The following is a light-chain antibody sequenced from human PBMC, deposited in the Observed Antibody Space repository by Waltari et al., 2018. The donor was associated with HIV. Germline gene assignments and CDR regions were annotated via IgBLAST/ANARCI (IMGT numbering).Light chain of an antibody. V-gene: IGLV3-1*01. CDR3: QVWDSNTYVT. J-gene: IGLJ3*02. CDR2: QDN. CDR1: IMRGQY. Sequence: SSDLTQPPSVSVSPGQTASITCSGDIMRGQYACWYQTKPGRSPVLVIYQDNKRPSGIPERFSGSNSGDTATLTISGTQAMDEADYYCQVWDSNTYVTFGGGTKLTVL.